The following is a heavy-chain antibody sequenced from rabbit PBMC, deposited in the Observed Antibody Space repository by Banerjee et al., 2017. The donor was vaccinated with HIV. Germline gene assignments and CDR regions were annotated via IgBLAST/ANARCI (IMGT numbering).Heavy chain of an antibody. Sequence: QEQLEESGGDLVKPEGSLTLTCTASGFSFSSSYWICWVRQAPGKGLEWIACIGSGNSGDTYYASWAKGRFTISKTSSTTVTLQMTSLTAADTATYFCARDESRTSGYAFDLWGQGTLVTVS. CDR2: IGSGNSGDT. D-gene: IGHD1-1*01. CDR3: ARDESRTSGYAFDL. V-gene: IGHV1S45*01. CDR1: GFSFSSSYW. J-gene: IGHJ4*01.